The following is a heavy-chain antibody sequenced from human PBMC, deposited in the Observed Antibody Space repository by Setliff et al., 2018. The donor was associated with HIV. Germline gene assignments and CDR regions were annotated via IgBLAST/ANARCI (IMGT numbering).Heavy chain of an antibody. Sequence: TSETLSLTCTVSGGSISSYYWSWIRQPAGKGLEWIGEINHSGSTNYNPSLKSRVTISVDTSKNQFSLKLSSVTAADTAVYYCARHSGVASPNWFDPWGQGTLVTVSS. J-gene: IGHJ5*02. CDR2: INHSGST. V-gene: IGHV4-59*08. CDR3: ARHSGVASPNWFDP. D-gene: IGHD3-10*01. CDR1: GGSISSYY.